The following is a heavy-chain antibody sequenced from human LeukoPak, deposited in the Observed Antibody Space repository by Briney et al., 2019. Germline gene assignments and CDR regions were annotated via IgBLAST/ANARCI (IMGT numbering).Heavy chain of an antibody. Sequence: EASVKVSCKASGYTFTGYYMHWVRQAPGQGLEWMGWINPNSGGTNYAQKFQGRVTMTRDTSISTAYMELSRLRSDDTAVYYCARVVEYYYDSSGYYIRTSDAFDIWGQGTMVTVSS. CDR1: GYTFTGYY. CDR2: INPNSGGT. CDR3: ARVVEYYYDSSGYYIRTSDAFDI. V-gene: IGHV1-2*02. D-gene: IGHD3-22*01. J-gene: IGHJ3*02.